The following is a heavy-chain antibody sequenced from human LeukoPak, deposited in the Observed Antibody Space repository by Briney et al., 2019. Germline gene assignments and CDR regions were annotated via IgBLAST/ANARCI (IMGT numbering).Heavy chain of an antibody. CDR1: GFTFSDYY. CDR3: ARDLVRDVLRYFDWCFDY. Sequence: GGSLRLSCAASGFTFSDYYMSWIRQAPGKGLEWVSYISSSGSSIYYADSVKGRFTISRGNSKNTLYLQMNSLRAEDTAVYYCARDLVRDVLRYFDWCFDYWGQGTLVTVSS. D-gene: IGHD3-9*01. CDR2: ISSSGSSI. V-gene: IGHV3-11*04. J-gene: IGHJ4*02.